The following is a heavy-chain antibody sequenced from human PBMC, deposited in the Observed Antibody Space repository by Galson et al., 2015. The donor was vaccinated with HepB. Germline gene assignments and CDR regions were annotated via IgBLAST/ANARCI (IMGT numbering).Heavy chain of an antibody. V-gene: IGHV1-46*03. CDR2: INPSGGST. J-gene: IGHJ4*02. CDR3: ARDSGRGSGSYFGEFDY. CDR1: GYTFTSYY. D-gene: IGHD3-10*01. Sequence: SVKVSCKASGYTFTSYYMHWVRQAPGQGLEWMGIINPSGGSTSYAQKFQGRVTMTRDTSTSTVYMELSSLRSEDTAVYYCARDSGRGSGSYFGEFDYWGQGTLVTVST.